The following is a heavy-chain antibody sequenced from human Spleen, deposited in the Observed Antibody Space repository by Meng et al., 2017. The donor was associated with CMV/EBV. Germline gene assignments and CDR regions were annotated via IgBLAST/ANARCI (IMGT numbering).Heavy chain of an antibody. V-gene: IGHV3-21*01. CDR2: ISSSSTYI. J-gene: IGHJ4*02. D-gene: IGHD2-2*01. CDR3: ARVVPDAGLDY. CDR1: GFTFSSYG. Sequence: GESLKISCAASGFTFSSYGMHWVRQAPGKGLEWVSSISSSSTYIYYADSVKGRFTISRDNAKNSLYLQMNSLRAEDTAVYYCARVVPDAGLDYWGQGTLVTVSS.